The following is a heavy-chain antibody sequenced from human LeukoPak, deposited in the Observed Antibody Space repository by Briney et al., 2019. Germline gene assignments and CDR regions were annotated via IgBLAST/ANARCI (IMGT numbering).Heavy chain of an antibody. CDR1: GDSIGSSTYY. Sequence: SETLSLXCTVSGDSIGSSTYYGGWSRQPPGKGLEWIGSIYYSGITYYSPSLKSRVTMSIDTSKNQFSLKLSSVTAADTAIYYCARTSATSDHWGQGALVTVSS. CDR3: ARTSATSDH. V-gene: IGHV4-39*01. CDR2: IYYSGIT. J-gene: IGHJ4*02.